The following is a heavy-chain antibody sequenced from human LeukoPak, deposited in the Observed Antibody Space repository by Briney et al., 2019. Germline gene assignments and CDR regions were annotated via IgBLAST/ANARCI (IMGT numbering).Heavy chain of an antibody. CDR2: INHSGST. D-gene: IGHD3-10*01. J-gene: IGHJ3*02. Sequence: ETSETLSLTCAVYGGSFSGYYWGWIRQPPGKGLEWIGEINHSGSTNYNPSLKSRVTISVDTSKNQFSLKLSSVTAADTAVYYCASSSRGAFDIWGQGTMVTVSS. V-gene: IGHV4-34*01. CDR1: GGSFSGYY. CDR3: ASSSRGAFDI.